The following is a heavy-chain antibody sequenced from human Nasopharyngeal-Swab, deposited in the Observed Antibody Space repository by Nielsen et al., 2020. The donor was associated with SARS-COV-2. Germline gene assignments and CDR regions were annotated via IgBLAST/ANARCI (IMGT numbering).Heavy chain of an antibody. V-gene: IGHV4-4*07. CDR3: ARVGTIAAAGLDAFDI. CDR2: IYTSGST. D-gene: IGHD6-13*01. Sequence: PCTASGGPISSNYWSWICKPAGKGLEWIGRIYTSGSTNYNPSLKSRVTMSVDTSKNQFSLKLSSVTAADTAVYYCARVGTIAAAGLDAFDIWGQGTMVTVSS. CDR1: GGPISSNY. J-gene: IGHJ3*02.